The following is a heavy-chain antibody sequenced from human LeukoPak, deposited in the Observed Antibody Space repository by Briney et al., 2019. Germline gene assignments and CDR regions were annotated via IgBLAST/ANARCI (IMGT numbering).Heavy chain of an antibody. V-gene: IGHV3-7*01. Sequence: GGSLRLSCAASGFTFSSFWMSWVRQAPGKGLEWVANIKHDGSEKYYVDSVKGRFTISRDNAKNSLYLQMNSVRAEDTAVYYCARGYCSTTRCPDYMDVWGKGTTVTISS. J-gene: IGHJ6*03. CDR2: IKHDGSEK. D-gene: IGHD2-2*01. CDR1: GFTFSSFW. CDR3: ARGYCSTTRCPDYMDV.